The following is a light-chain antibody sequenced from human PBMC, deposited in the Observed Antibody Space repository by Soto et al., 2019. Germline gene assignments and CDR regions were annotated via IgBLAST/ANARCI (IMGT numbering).Light chain of an antibody. J-gene: IGKJ5*01. CDR2: ATS. V-gene: IGKV1D-12*01. CDR1: QDVGRW. CDR3: QQARSFPVT. Sequence: DIQMTQSPSSLSASVRDTVTITCRSSQDVGRWLSWYQQKPGKAPKILIFATSSLQSGVPSRFSGSGSGTDFTLTISSLQSEDFATYYCQQARSFPVTFGQGTRLEIK.